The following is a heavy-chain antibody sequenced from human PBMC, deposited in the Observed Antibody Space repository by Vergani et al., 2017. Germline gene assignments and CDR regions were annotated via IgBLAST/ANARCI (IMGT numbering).Heavy chain of an antibody. V-gene: IGHV3-49*05. Sequence: EVQLVESGGGLVKPGRSLRLSCTASGFTFGDYAMSWFRQAPGKGLEWVGFIRSKAYGGTTEYAASVKGRFTISRDDSKSIAYLQMNSLRAEDTAVYYCARDMGGSGWYGGDYWGQGTLVTVSS. CDR2: IRSKAYGGTT. CDR1: GFTFGDYA. J-gene: IGHJ4*02. CDR3: ARDMGGSGWYGGDY. D-gene: IGHD6-19*01.